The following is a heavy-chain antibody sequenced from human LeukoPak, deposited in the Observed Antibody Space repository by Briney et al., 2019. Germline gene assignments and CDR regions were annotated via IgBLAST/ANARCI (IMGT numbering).Heavy chain of an antibody. Sequence: GGSLRLSCAASKFTFDDYWMTWVRQAPGKGLEWVANIKPDGSEKDYLDSVKGRFTISRDNSKNTLYLQMNSLRAEDTAVYYCAKDTPSLLWFGELSNWFDPWGQGTLVTVSS. CDR2: IKPDGSEK. V-gene: IGHV3-7*03. CDR1: KFTFDDYW. CDR3: AKDTPSLLWFGELSNWFDP. J-gene: IGHJ5*02. D-gene: IGHD3-10*01.